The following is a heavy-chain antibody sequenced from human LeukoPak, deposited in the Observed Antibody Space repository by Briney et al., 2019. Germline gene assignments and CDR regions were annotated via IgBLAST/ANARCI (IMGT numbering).Heavy chain of an antibody. D-gene: IGHD3-3*01. J-gene: IGHJ3*02. V-gene: IGHV3-21*01. CDR2: IGGSSSSI. CDR1: GFTFSTYS. CDR3: ARELEEAFDI. Sequence: GGSLRLSCAASGFTFSTYSMNWVRQAPGKGLEWVSSIGGSSSSIYYADSVKGRFTISRDNAKNSLCLQMNSLRAEDSAVYYCARELEEAFDIWGQGTMVTVSS.